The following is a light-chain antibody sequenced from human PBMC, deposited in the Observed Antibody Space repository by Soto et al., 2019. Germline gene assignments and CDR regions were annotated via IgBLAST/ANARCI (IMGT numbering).Light chain of an antibody. J-gene: IGKJ2*01. V-gene: IGKV3-11*01. CDR3: QQRSNWPVT. CDR1: QSVSSY. Sequence: EIVLTQSPATLSLSPGERATLSCRASQSVSSYFVWYKQKPGQAPRLLIYDASNSATGIPARFSGSGSEKDFTLTISSLEPEEFAVYYWQQRSNWPVTFGQGTKLEIK. CDR2: DAS.